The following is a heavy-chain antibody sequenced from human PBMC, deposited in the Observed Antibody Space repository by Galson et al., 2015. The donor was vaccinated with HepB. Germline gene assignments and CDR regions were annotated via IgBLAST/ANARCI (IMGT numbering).Heavy chain of an antibody. D-gene: IGHD4-17*01. J-gene: IGHJ5*02. CDR2: INTYNGNT. CDR1: GYTFNNYG. V-gene: IGHV1-18*01. Sequence: SVKVSCKASGYTFNNYGINWVRQAPGQGLEWMGWINTYNGNTNYAQKFQGRLTMTMDTSTTTAYMELRSLKSDDTAVYYCARDYLMTTKNWFGPWGQGTLVTVSS. CDR3: ARDYLMTTKNWFGP.